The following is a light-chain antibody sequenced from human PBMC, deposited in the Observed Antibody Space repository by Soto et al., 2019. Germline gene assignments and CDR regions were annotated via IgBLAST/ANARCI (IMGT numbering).Light chain of an antibody. CDR2: GAS. CDR3: QEYTNWPPWT. J-gene: IGKJ1*01. Sequence: GWTPSEGRRSVSAKEVDPVACRSSQSVSSNLAWYQQKPGQAPRLLIYGASTRATGIPARFSGSGSGTALTLTIIRLRHADFAAYYCQEYTNWPPWTVGQGTKVDIK. V-gene: IGKV3-15*01. CDR1: QSVSSN.